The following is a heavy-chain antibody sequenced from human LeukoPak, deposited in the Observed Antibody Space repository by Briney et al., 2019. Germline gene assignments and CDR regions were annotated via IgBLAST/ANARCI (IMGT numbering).Heavy chain of an antibody. V-gene: IGHV3-64*01. J-gene: IGHJ5*02. Sequence: HPGGSLRLSCAASGFIFDKHTMHWVRQAPGRGPEFVSSINSVGGAIFYASSVKGRFTISRDNSKETLYLQMVSLRVEDTSIYYCARVGDGSSYDLWGQGTLLTVSS. CDR3: ARVGDGSSYDL. D-gene: IGHD5-24*01. CDR1: GFIFDKHT. CDR2: INSVGGAI.